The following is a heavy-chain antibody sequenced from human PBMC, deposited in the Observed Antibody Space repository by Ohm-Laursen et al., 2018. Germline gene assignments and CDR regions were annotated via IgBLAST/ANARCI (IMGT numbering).Heavy chain of an antibody. CDR2: IWDNGVTK. CDR1: GFTLSNHG. D-gene: IGHD6-13*01. Sequence: SLRLSCTASGFTLSNHGMHWVRQAPGKGLEWVTIIWDNGVTKYYADSVKGRFTISRENSKNTLYLQMNSLRAEDTAVYYCTRGRGVAATGNFYFDLWGQGTLVTVSS. J-gene: IGHJ4*02. V-gene: IGHV3-33*01. CDR3: TRGRGVAATGNFYFDL.